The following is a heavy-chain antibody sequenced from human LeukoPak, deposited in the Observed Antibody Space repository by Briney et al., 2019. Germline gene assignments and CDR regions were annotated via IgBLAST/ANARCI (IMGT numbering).Heavy chain of an antibody. V-gene: IGHV4-34*01. J-gene: IGHJ4*02. CDR1: GGSFSGYY. Sequence: PSETLSLTCAVYGGSFSGYYWSWIRQPPGKGLEWIGEINHSGSTNYNPSLKSRVTISVDTSKNQFSLKLSSVTAADTAVYYCATLGYSYGTDYWGQGTLVTVSS. D-gene: IGHD5-18*01. CDR2: INHSGST. CDR3: ATLGYSYGTDY.